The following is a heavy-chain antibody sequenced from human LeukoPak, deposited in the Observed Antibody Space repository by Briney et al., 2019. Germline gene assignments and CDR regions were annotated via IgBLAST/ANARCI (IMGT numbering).Heavy chain of an antibody. Sequence: GGSLRLSCAASGFTVSSNYMSWVRQAPGKGLEWVSVIYSGGSTYYADSAKGRFTISRDNAKNSMYLQMNSLRAEDTAVYYCARGVDYYYYYMDVWGKGTTVTVSS. J-gene: IGHJ6*03. CDR1: GFTVSSNY. CDR3: ARGVDYYYYYMDV. V-gene: IGHV3-53*01. CDR2: IYSGGST.